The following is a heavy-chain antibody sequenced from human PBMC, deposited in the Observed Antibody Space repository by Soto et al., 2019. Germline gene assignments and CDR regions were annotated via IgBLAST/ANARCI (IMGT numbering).Heavy chain of an antibody. CDR3: AKDPHCISTCCYAVGDDP. V-gene: IGHV3-30*18. CDR1: GFTFSSYG. Sequence: QVQLVESGGGVVQPGRSLRLSCAASGFTFSSYGMHWVRQAPGKGLEWVAVISYDGSNKYYADSVKGRFTISRDNSKNTLYLQMNSLRAEDTAVYYCAKDPHCISTCCYAVGDDPWGQGTLVTVSS. J-gene: IGHJ5*02. CDR2: ISYDGSNK. D-gene: IGHD2-2*01.